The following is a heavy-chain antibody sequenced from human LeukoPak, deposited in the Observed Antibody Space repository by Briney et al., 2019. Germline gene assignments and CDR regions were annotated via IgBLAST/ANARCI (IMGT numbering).Heavy chain of an antibody. CDR1: GGSISHYY. CDR3: ARDRGSYYGMDV. Sequence: SETLSFTCTVSGGSISHYYWSWIRQPPGKGLEWIGYIYYSGSTNYNPSLKSRVTISVDTSKNQFSLKLSSVTAADTAVYYCARDRGSYYGMDVWGQGTTVTVSS. V-gene: IGHV4-59*01. J-gene: IGHJ6*02. D-gene: IGHD3-10*01. CDR2: IYYSGST.